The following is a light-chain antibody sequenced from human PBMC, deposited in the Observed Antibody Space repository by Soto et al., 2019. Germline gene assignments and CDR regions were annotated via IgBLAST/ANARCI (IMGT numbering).Light chain of an antibody. CDR2: ASS. CDR1: QSISSH. Sequence: DIQMTQSPSSLSASAGDRVTITCRASQSISSHLHWYQQKPGKAPELLIYASSVLQSGVPSRFSDSGSGTDFTLTISSLQPEDFATYYCQQTYSPPPITFGQGTRLE. CDR3: QQTYSPPPIT. V-gene: IGKV1-39*01. J-gene: IGKJ5*01.